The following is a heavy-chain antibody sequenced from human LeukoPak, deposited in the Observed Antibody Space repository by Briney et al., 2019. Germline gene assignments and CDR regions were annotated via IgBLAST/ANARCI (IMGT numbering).Heavy chain of an antibody. Sequence: GASVNVSCKASGYTFTSYDINWVRQATGQGLEWMGWMNPNSGNTGYAQKFQGRVTMTRNTSISTAYMELSSLRSEDTAVYYCARGNDPHNWFDPWGQGTLVTVSS. V-gene: IGHV1-8*01. J-gene: IGHJ5*02. CDR2: MNPNSGNT. CDR3: ARGNDPHNWFDP. D-gene: IGHD3-16*01. CDR1: GYTFTSYD.